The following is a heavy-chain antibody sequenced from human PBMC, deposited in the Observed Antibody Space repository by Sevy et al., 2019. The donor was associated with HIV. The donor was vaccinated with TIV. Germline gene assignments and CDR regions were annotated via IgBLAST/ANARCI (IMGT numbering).Heavy chain of an antibody. CDR2: IYYSGST. CDR1: GGSISSYY. CDR3: ARLYGAAFDI. J-gene: IGHJ3*02. D-gene: IGHD3-16*01. Sequence: SETLSLTCTVSGGSISSYYWSWIRQPPGKGLEWIGYIYYSGSTNYNPSLKSQVTISVDTSKNQFSLKLSSVTAADTAVYYCARLYGAAFDIWGQGTMVTVSS. V-gene: IGHV4-59*01.